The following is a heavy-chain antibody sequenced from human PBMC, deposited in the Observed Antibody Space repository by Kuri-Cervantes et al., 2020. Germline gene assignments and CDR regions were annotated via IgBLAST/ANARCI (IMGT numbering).Heavy chain of an antibody. V-gene: IGHV1-2*04. CDR3: ARSGQGPSGAFDI. D-gene: IGHD6-25*01. J-gene: IGHJ3*02. CDR1: GYTFTGYY. CDR2: INPNSGGT. Sequence: ASVKVSCKASGYTFTGYYMHWVRQAPGQGLEWMGWINPNSGGTNYAQKFQGWVTMTRDTSISTAYMELSSLRSEDTAVYYCARSGQGPSGAFDIWGQGTMVTVSS.